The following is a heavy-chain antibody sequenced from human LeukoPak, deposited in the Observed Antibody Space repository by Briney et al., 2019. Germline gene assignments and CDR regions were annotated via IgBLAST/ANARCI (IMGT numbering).Heavy chain of an antibody. CDR2: MNPNSGNT. CDR3: ARNEAQQVHFDY. CDR1: GYTFTSYD. J-gene: IGHJ4*02. D-gene: IGHD6-13*01. V-gene: IGHV1-8*01. Sequence: ASVKVSCKASGYTFTSYDINWVRQTTGQGLEWMGWMNPNSGNTGYAQKFQGRVTMTRNTSISTAYMELSSLRSEDTAVYYCARNEAQQVHFDYWGQGTLVTVSS.